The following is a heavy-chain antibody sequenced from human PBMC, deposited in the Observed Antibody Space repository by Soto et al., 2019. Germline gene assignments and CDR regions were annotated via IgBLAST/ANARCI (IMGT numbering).Heavy chain of an antibody. V-gene: IGHV1-8*01. CDR1: GYTFTSYD. CDR3: AREWVRGMDL. J-gene: IGHJ6*02. Sequence: QVQLVQSGAEVKKPGASVKVSCKASGYTFTSYDINWVRQATGQGLEWMGWMNPNSGNTGDAQKFQGRVTMTRNTSICTANMELCSLRPADTAVYYCAREWVRGMDLWGQGTTVTVSS. D-gene: IGHD1-26*01. CDR2: MNPNSGNT.